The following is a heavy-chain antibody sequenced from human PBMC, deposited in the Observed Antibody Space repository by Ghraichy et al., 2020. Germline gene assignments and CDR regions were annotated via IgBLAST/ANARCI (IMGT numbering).Heavy chain of an antibody. CDR3: AKDTYSGNVRSAFDV. V-gene: IGHV3-23*01. J-gene: IGHJ3*01. Sequence: GGSLRLSCAASGFIFSSYAMSWVRQAPGKGLEWVSSISDRGDSKYYADSVKGRFTISRDFSRNLLYLQMNGLRSEDTALYYCAKDTYSGNVRSAFDVWGQWTMVTVSS. CDR1: GFIFSSYA. D-gene: IGHD1-26*01. CDR2: ISDRGDSK.